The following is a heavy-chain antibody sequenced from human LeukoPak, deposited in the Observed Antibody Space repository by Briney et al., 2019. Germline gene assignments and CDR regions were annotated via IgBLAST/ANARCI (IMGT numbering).Heavy chain of an antibody. CDR1: GYTFTGYY. CDR2: INPNSGGT. V-gene: IGHV1-2*02. D-gene: IGHD4-17*01. CDR3: ARDRGSTVTTLKAVYFDY. J-gene: IGHJ4*02. Sequence: ASVKVSCKASGYTFTGYYMHWVRQAPGQGLEWMGWINPNSGGTNFAQKFQRRVTVTMDTSLSTVYMELSRLRSDDTAVYFCARDRGSTVTTLKAVYFDYWGQGALVTASS.